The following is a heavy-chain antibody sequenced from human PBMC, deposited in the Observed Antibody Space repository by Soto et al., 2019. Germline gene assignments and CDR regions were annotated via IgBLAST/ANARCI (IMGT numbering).Heavy chain of an antibody. CDR3: AKYPEYSASAASYIDT. J-gene: IGHJ4*02. Sequence: PGGSLRLSCAASGFTLSTYAMSWVRQAPAKGLEWLSVISGTGGTTYYADSVKGRFTISRDNAKNTLYLQMNSLRAEDTAVYYCAKYPEYSASAASYIDTLAQGTPLPVSS. V-gene: IGHV3-23*01. D-gene: IGHD5-12*01. CDR1: GFTLSTYA. CDR2: ISGTGGTT.